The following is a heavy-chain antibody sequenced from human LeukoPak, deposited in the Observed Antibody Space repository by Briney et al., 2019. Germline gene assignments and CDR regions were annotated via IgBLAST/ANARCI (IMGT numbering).Heavy chain of an antibody. D-gene: IGHD3-16*02. J-gene: IGHJ6*02. CDR3: ARQPLERGPLDYYYYGMDV. CDR1: GGSISSYY. V-gene: IGHV4-59*08. CDR2: IYYSGST. Sequence: PSETLSLTCTVSGGSISSYYWSWIRQPPGKGLEWIGYIYYSGSTNYNPSLKSRVTISVDTSKNQFSLKLSSVTAADTAVYYCARQPLERGPLDYYYYGMDVWGQGTTVTVSS.